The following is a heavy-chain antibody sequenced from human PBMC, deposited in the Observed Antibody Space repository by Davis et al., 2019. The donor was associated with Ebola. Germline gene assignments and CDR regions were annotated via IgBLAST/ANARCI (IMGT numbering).Heavy chain of an antibody. V-gene: IGHV1-69*13. CDR3: ARGGAGRAMYYHYYMDV. J-gene: IGHJ6*03. Sequence: SVKVSCKASGGTFSNYAINWVRQAPGQGLEWMGGIIPIFGTINFARKFQGRVTITADESTSTGYMELSSLRSEATAVYYCARGGAGRAMYYHYYMDVWGRGTPVTVSS. D-gene: IGHD6-6*01. CDR2: IIPIFGTI. CDR1: GGTFSNYA.